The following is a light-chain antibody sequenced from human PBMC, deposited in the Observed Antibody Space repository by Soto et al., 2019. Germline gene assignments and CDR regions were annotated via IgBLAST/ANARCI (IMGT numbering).Light chain of an antibody. V-gene: IGLV2-14*01. CDR2: DVT. CDR1: SRDVGAYNY. J-gene: IGLJ1*01. Sequence: QSVLTQPASVSGSPGQSITISCTGTSRDVGAYNYVSWYQQHPGKAPELMVYDVTNRPSGVSDRFSGSKSGNTASLTISGLQAEDKADYFCSSHSNITPYVFGTGTKVTV. CDR3: SSHSNITPYV.